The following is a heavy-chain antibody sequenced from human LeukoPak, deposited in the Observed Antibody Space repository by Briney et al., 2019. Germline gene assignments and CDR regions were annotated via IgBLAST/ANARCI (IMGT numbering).Heavy chain of an antibody. CDR2: INPESTTI. CDR3: VKDHTGEQDK. CDR1: GFTFSSFW. Sequence: GGSLRPSCAASGFTFSSFWIHWVRQVPGKGLVWVARINPESTTISYADSVKGRFTISRDNARNTLYLQMNSLRVEDTAIYYCVKDHTGEQDKWGQGTLVTVSS. V-gene: IGHV3-74*01. J-gene: IGHJ4*02. D-gene: IGHD1-1*01.